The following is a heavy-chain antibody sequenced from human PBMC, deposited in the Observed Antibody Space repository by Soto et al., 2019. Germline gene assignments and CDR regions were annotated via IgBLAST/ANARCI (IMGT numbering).Heavy chain of an antibody. D-gene: IGHD2-15*01. CDR2: ISRSSTGI. V-gene: IGHV3-48*02. Sequence: EVQLVESGGGLVQPGGSLRLSCAASGFTFSLYSMSWVRQAPGKGLEWVSYISRSSTGIHYADSVKGRFTISRDDATNSMNLKINLLRDGDTAGYYCARVVTWGLDVWGQGTTVSISS. CDR1: GFTFSLYS. CDR3: ARVVTWGLDV. J-gene: IGHJ6*02.